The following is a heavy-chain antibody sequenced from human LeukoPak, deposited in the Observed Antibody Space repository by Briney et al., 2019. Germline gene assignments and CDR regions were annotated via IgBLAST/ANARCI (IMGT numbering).Heavy chain of an antibody. V-gene: IGHV4-38-2*01. D-gene: IGHD1-14*01. J-gene: IGHJ5*02. CDR3: ARRPGHGSETRFDP. Sequence: KPSETLSLTCAVSGYSISSGYYWGWIRQPPGKGLEWIGSIYHSGSTYYNPSLKSRVTISVDTSKNQFSLKLSSVTAADTAVYYCARRPGHGSETRFDPWGQGTLVTVSS. CDR2: IYHSGST. CDR1: GYSISSGYY.